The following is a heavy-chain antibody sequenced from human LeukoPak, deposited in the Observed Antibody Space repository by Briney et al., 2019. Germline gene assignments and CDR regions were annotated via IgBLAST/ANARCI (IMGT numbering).Heavy chain of an antibody. CDR2: IYYSGST. CDR3: ARRVTMVRGVIITYHFDY. CDR1: GGSISSSSYY. V-gene: IGHV4-39*01. D-gene: IGHD3-10*01. Sequence: SETLSLTCTVSGGSISSSSYYWGWIRQPPGKGLEWIGSIYYSGSTYYNPPLKSRVTISVDTSKNQFSLKLSSVTAADTAVYYCARRVTMVRGVIITYHFDYWGQGTLVTVSS. J-gene: IGHJ4*02.